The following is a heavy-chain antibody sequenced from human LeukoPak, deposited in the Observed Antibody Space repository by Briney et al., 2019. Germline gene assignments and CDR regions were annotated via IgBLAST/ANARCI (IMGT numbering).Heavy chain of an antibody. Sequence: GGSLRLSCAASGFTFTSYAMSWVRQAPQKGLEWVSVISDGGGTTYYADSVKGRFTISRDSSRNTVYLQMNSLSPEDTAVYYCARWLLAAAAGSASGQGTLVTVSS. D-gene: IGHD6-13*01. V-gene: IGHV3-23*01. CDR1: GFTFTSYA. CDR2: ISDGGGTT. CDR3: ARWLLAAAAGSA. J-gene: IGHJ5*02.